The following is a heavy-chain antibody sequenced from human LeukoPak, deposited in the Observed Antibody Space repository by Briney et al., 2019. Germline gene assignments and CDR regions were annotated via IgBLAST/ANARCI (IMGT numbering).Heavy chain of an antibody. V-gene: IGHV1-69*06. CDR1: GYTFTGYY. J-gene: IGHJ4*02. CDR3: ARVSPQLDYYFDY. D-gene: IGHD1-1*01. Sequence: ASVKVSCKASGYTFTGYYMHWVRQAPGQGLEWMGGIIPIFGTANYAQKFQGRVTITADKSTSTAYMELSSLRSEDTAVYYCARVSPQLDYYFDYWGQGTLVTVSS. CDR2: IIPIFGTA.